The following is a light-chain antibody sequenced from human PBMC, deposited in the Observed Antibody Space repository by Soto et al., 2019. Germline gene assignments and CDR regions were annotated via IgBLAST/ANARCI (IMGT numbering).Light chain of an antibody. CDR1: PSVTNF. Sequence: TQSPSSLSASVGDRVTITCRASPSVTNFLAWYQQKPGQAPRLLIYGAFNRATGIPARFSGSGSGTDFTLTISSLEPEDSAVYYCQQRNVWPPVTFGQGTRLEIK. V-gene: IGKV3-11*01. CDR2: GAF. J-gene: IGKJ5*01. CDR3: QQRNVWPPVT.